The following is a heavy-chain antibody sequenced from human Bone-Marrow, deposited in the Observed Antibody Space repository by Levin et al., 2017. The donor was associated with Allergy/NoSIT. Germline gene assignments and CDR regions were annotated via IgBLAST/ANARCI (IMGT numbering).Heavy chain of an antibody. Sequence: GESLKISCKGSGYRFSSYWIGWVRQMSGKGLEWMGIIYPGDSDTRYSPSFQGQVTISADKSIRTAYLQWSSLKASDTAMYYCARRVDCSGGSGNSAFDIWGQGTMVTVSS. CDR1: GYRFSSYW. CDR2: IYPGDSDT. D-gene: IGHD2-15*01. CDR3: ARRVDCSGGSGNSAFDI. J-gene: IGHJ3*02. V-gene: IGHV5-51*01.